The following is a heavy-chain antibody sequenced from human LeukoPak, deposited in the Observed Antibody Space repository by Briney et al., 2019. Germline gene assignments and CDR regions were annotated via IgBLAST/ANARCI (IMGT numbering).Heavy chain of an antibody. V-gene: IGHV1-24*01. CDR2: FDPEDGET. CDR3: ATVGAWFGEFLYYFDY. J-gene: IGHJ4*02. Sequence: GASVKVSCKASGYTFTGYYMHWVRQAPGQGLEWMGGFDPEDGETIYAQKFQGRVTMTEDTSTDTAYMELSNLRSEDTAVYYCATVGAWFGEFLYYFDYWGQGTLVTVSS. CDR1: GYTFTGYY. D-gene: IGHD3-10*01.